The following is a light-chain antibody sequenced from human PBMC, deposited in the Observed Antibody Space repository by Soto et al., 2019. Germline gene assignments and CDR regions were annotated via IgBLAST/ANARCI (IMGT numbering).Light chain of an antibody. Sequence: PGERATLSCRASQSVRSNFLAWYQQTPGQAPRLLIYGASNRATGIPDRFSGSGSGTDFTLTITRPEPEDFAMYYCQRYDSLRTFGQGTKVDIK. J-gene: IGKJ1*01. CDR3: QRYDSLRT. CDR2: GAS. CDR1: QSVRSNF. V-gene: IGKV3-20*01.